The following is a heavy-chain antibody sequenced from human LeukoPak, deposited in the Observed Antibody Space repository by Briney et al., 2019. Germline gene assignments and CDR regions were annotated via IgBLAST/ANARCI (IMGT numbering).Heavy chain of an antibody. D-gene: IGHD2-2*01. CDR1: GGSISSYY. V-gene: IGHV4-59*06. CDR2: IYYSGST. Sequence: PSETLSLTCTVSGGSISSYYWSWIRQPPGKGLEWIGYIYYSGSTYYNPSLKSRVTISVDTSKNQFSLKLSSVTAADTAVYYCGQYQLLDNWFDPWGQGTLVTVSS. J-gene: IGHJ5*02. CDR3: GQYQLLDNWFDP.